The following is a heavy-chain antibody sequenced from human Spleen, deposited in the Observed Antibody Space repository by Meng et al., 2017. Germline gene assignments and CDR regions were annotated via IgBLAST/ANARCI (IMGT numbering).Heavy chain of an antibody. J-gene: IGHJ4*02. CDR1: GGSISSSSYY. CDR2: IYYNGNS. Sequence: QVQLQESGPGLVKPSETLSLTCTVSGGSISSSSYYWVWIRQPPGKGLEWIGQIYYNGNSYYNPSLKSRVTMSVDTSRSQFSLNLSSVTAADTAVFYCAGGGSLPMVLSYWGQGSLVTVS. CDR3: AGGGSLPMVLSY. V-gene: IGHV4-39*01. D-gene: IGHD3-10*01.